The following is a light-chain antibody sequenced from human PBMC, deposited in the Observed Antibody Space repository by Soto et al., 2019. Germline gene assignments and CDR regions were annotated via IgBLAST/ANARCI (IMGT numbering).Light chain of an antibody. CDR1: QSISVW. CDR3: QQYHTRYT. CDR2: KAS. V-gene: IGKV1-5*03. J-gene: IGKJ2*01. Sequence: DIQMTQSPSTLSASVGDRVTITCRASQSISVWLARYQQKPGKAPKLLISKASTLETGVPSRFSGSGSGTEFILTISSLQPDDFAAYYCQQYHTRYTFGQGTKLEI.